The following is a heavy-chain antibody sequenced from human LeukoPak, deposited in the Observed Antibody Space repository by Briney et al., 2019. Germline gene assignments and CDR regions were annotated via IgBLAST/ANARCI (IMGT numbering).Heavy chain of an antibody. V-gene: IGHV4-61*02. CDR2: IYTSGST. Sequence: ASQTLSLTCTVSGGSISSGSYYWSWIRQPAGKGLEWIGRIYTSGSTNYNPSLKSRVTISVDTSKNQFSLKLSSVTAADTAVYYCARSTVSYQLPTDEFDYWGQGTLVTVSS. CDR1: GGSISSGSYY. D-gene: IGHD2-2*01. J-gene: IGHJ4*02. CDR3: ARSTVSYQLPTDEFDY.